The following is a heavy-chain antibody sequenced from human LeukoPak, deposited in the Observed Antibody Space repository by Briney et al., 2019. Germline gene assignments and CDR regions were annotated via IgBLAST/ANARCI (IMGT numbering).Heavy chain of an antibody. Sequence: PGGSLRLSCAASGFVFHNYWMSWVRQAPGKGLAWEANIKQGGSEKYYVDSVKGRFTISRDNAKNSLYLQMNSLRAEDTAVYYCARLMYKGISAAGPYAFDIWGQGTMVTVSS. D-gene: IGHD6-13*01. CDR1: GFVFHNYW. V-gene: IGHV3-7*01. CDR3: ARLMYKGISAAGPYAFDI. J-gene: IGHJ3*02. CDR2: IKQGGSEK.